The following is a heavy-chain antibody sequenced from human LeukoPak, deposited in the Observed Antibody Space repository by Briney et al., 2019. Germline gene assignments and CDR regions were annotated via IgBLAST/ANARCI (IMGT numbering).Heavy chain of an antibody. CDR3: ARGDILWNNWFDP. D-gene: IGHD2-21*01. Sequence: SVKVSCKASGYPFTTYGIDWVRQAPGQGLEWMGGIIPIFGTANYAQKFQGRVTITADESTSTAYMELSSLRSEDTAVYYCARGDILWNNWFDPWGQGTLVTVSS. CDR2: IIPIFGTA. CDR1: GYPFTTYG. J-gene: IGHJ5*02. V-gene: IGHV1-69*13.